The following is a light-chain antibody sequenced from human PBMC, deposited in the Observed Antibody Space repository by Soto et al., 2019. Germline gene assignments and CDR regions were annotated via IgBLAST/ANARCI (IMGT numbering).Light chain of an antibody. Sequence: DNVLTLSPGTLSLSPGDRATLSCRASQSVTSAYLAWYHQKPGQAPRLLIYGASNRATGIPDRFSGSGSGTDFTLTISRLEPEDFAVYYCQQYGTSPQTFGQGTKVDI. CDR2: GAS. J-gene: IGKJ1*01. V-gene: IGKV3-20*01. CDR3: QQYGTSPQT. CDR1: QSVTSAY.